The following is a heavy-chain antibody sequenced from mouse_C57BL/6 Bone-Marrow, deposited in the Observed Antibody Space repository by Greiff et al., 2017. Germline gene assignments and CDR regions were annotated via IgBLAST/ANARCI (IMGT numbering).Heavy chain of an antibody. Sequence: VKLQQPGAELVKPGASVKLSCKASGYTFTSYWMHWVKQRPGQGLEWIGMIHPNSGSTNYNEKFKSKATLTVDKSSSTAYMQLSSLTSEDSAVYYCARNYYGSSYFYWYCDVWGTGTTVTVSS. V-gene: IGHV1-64*01. CDR1: GYTFTSYW. CDR2: IHPNSGST. D-gene: IGHD1-1*01. CDR3: ARNYYGSSYFYWYCDV. J-gene: IGHJ1*03.